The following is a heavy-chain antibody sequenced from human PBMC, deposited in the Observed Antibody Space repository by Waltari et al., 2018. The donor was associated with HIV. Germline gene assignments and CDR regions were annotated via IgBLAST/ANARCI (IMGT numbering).Heavy chain of an antibody. J-gene: IGHJ4*02. Sequence: EVQLVESGGGLVQPGGSLKLSCAASGFTFSGSAIHWVRQDSGEGRGWVGRIESKANSYSTAYDASVKGRFTITRDHSKNTAYLEMNSLKTEDTAVYYCTREGRENYWCQGTLVTVSS. V-gene: IGHV3-73*02. CDR3: TREGRENY. CDR2: IESKANSYST. CDR1: GFTFSGSA.